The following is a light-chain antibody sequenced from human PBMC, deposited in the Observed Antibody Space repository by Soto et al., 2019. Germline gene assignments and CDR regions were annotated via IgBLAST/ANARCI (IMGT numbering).Light chain of an antibody. CDR1: SSNIGKNS. Sequence: QSVLTQPPSASGTPGQRVTTPCSGSSSNIGKNSVYWYQQFPGTAPKLLIYSNNKRPSGVPDRFSASKSGTSASLAISGLRSEDAADYYCAAWDDGLSGYVFGTGTKVTVL. V-gene: IGLV1-47*02. CDR2: SNN. CDR3: AAWDDGLSGYV. J-gene: IGLJ1*01.